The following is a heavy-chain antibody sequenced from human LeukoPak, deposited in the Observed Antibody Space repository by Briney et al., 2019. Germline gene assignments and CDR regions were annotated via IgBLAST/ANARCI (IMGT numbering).Heavy chain of an antibody. CDR3: ACYGIAPPY. CDR1: GFTFSSYW. V-gene: IGHV3-74*01. D-gene: IGHD2-15*01. CDR2: INNDESST. J-gene: IGHJ4*02. Sequence: GGSLRLSCAASGFTFSSYWMHWVRQAPGKGLVWVSHINNDESSTSYADSVRGRFTISRDNAKNTLYLQMNSLSTEDTAVYYCACYGIAPPYWGQGALVTVSS.